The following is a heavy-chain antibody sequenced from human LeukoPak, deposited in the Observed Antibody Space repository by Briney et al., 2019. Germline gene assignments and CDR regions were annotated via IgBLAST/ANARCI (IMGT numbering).Heavy chain of an antibody. V-gene: IGHV4-39*01. D-gene: IGHD5-18*01. Sequence: SETLSLTCSVFGGSISSSSAYWGWIRQPPGKGLEWIGSIYYSKNTYYNPSLKSRVTISADTSKHQFSLTLGSVSATDTAVYYCVSPRGFSYGYFDYWGQGTLVTVSS. CDR3: VSPRGFSYGYFDY. CDR2: IYYSKNT. J-gene: IGHJ4*02. CDR1: GGSISSSSAY.